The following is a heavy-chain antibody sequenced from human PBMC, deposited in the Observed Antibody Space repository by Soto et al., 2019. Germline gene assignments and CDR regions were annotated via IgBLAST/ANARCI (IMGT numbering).Heavy chain of an antibody. V-gene: IGHV3-33*01. CDR3: AGVSSDYYGMDV. J-gene: IGHJ6*02. D-gene: IGHD3-22*01. CDR2: IWYDGSIK. Sequence: QVQLVESGGGVVQPGRSLRLSCVASESMFGSYGMYWVRQAPGKGLEWVAVIWYDGSIKHYADSVKGRFTISRDNSKNTLPLQMNSLRAEETAVVYFAGVSSDYYGMDVWGQGTAVIVSS. CDR1: ESMFGSYG.